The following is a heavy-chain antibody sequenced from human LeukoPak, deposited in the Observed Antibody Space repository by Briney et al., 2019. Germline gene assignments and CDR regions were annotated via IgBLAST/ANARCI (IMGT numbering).Heavy chain of an antibody. V-gene: IGHV4-38-2*01. J-gene: IGHJ4*02. CDR2: IYYSGST. CDR1: AYSISSGYY. Sequence: SETLSLTCAVSAYSISSGYYWGWIRQPPGKGLEWIGSIYYSGSTYYNPSLKSRVTISVDTSNNQFSLKLSSVSASDTAVYYCARQYTGIDYWGQGTLVTVSS. CDR3: ARQYTGIDY. D-gene: IGHD2-2*02.